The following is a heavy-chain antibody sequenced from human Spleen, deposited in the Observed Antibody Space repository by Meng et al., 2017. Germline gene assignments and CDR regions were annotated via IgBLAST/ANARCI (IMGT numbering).Heavy chain of an antibody. V-gene: IGHV3-66*03. D-gene: IGHD5-12*01. CDR3: ARDLVASTLDY. J-gene: IGHJ4*02. Sequence: EVQLVESGGGLIQPGGSLRLSCAASGVNISYNYMTWVRQAPGKGLQWVSTLYTSGSTYYADSVRGRFTISRDNSKNTLSLQMNSLRVEDMAVYYCARDLVASTLDYWGQGTLVTVSS. CDR1: GVNISYNY. CDR2: LYTSGST.